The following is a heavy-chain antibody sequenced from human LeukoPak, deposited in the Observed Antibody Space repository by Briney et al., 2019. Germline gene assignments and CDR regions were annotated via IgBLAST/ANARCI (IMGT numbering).Heavy chain of an antibody. Sequence: GGSLRLSCAASGFTFSNDAMTWVRQAPGKGLEWVSAISGSYDSTYYADSVKGRFTISRDNSKNTLYLRMNSLRAEDTAVYYCAKALLGMIRGGPYYFDYWGQGTLVTVSS. CDR2: ISGSYDST. CDR1: GFTFSNDA. V-gene: IGHV3-23*01. CDR3: AKALLGMIRGGPYYFDY. J-gene: IGHJ4*02. D-gene: IGHD3-10*01.